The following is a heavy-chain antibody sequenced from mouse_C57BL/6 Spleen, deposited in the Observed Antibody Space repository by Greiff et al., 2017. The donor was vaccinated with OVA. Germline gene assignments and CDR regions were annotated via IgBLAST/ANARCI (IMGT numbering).Heavy chain of an antibody. CDR1: GYAFSSSW. V-gene: IGHV1-82*01. J-gene: IGHJ2*01. CDR2: IYPGDGDT. CDR3: ARAEANLDY. Sequence: VQLQQSGPELVKPGASVKISCKASGYAFSSSWMNWVKQRPGKGLEWIGRIYPGDGDTNYNGKFKGKATLTADKSSSTAYMQLSSLTSEDSAVYFCARAEANLDYWGQGTTRTVSS. D-gene: IGHD1-1*01.